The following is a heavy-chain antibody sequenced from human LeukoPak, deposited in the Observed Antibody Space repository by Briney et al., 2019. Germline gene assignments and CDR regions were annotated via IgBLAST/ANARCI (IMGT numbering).Heavy chain of an antibody. V-gene: IGHV3-64*01. Sequence: GESLKISCAGSGFTFGNYTMHWVRQAPGKGLEYVSAISRNGGSIDYAHSVRGRFTISRDNSKNTLYLEMGGLRPEDMAVYYCARRAYYDFWSGSPYYRLDVWGRGTTVTVSS. CDR3: ARRAYYDFWSGSPYYRLDV. J-gene: IGHJ6*04. CDR2: ISRNGGSI. CDR1: GFTFGNYT. D-gene: IGHD3-3*01.